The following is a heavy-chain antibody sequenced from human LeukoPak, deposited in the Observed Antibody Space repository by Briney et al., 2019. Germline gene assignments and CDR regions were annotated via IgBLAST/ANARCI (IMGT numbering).Heavy chain of an antibody. D-gene: IGHD1-26*01. CDR2: IYPDDSDT. V-gene: IGHV5-51*01. Sequence: GESLKISCKGSGYSFTTYWIGWVRQMPGKGLEWMGVIYPDDSDTRYSPSFQGQVTMSADKSISTAYLQWSSLKASDTAMYYCAVYPSELGRYYFDYWGQGTLVTVSS. J-gene: IGHJ4*02. CDR1: GYSFTTYW. CDR3: AVYPSELGRYYFDY.